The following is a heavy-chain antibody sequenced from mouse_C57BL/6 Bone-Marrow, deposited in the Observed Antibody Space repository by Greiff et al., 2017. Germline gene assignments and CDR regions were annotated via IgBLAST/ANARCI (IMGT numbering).Heavy chain of an antibody. D-gene: IGHD2-5*01. V-gene: IGHV1-64*01. Sequence: QVQLQQPGAELVKPGASVKLSCKASGYTFTSYWMHWVKQRPGQGLEWIGLIHPNSGSTNYNEKFKSKATLPVDKSSRTAYMQLSSLTSEDSAVYYCVGDSNYFDYWGQGTTLTVSS. CDR3: VGDSNYFDY. J-gene: IGHJ2*01. CDR1: GYTFTSYW. CDR2: IHPNSGST.